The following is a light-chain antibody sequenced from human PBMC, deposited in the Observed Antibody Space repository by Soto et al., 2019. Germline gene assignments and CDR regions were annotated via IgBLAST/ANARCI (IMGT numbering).Light chain of an antibody. V-gene: IGKV3-20*01. CDR3: QQYGSSPT. CDR2: DIS. CDR1: QSVSSY. J-gene: IGKJ5*01. Sequence: EIVLTQFPATLSLSPGERATLSCRASQSVSSYLAWYQQKPGQAPRLLIYDISNRATGIPDRFSGSGSGTDFTLTISRLEPEDFAVYYCQQYGSSPTFGQGTRLEIK.